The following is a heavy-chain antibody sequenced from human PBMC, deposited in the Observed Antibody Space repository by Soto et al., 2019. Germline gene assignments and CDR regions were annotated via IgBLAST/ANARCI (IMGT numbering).Heavy chain of an antibody. CDR2: VYYNENT. V-gene: IGHV4-39*07. D-gene: IGHD3-16*01. J-gene: IGHJ4*02. Sequence: SETLSLTCSVSGGSISSFTYYWGWIRQPPGKGLEWIGTVYYNENTYYNPSLKSRVTITVDTAKNQFSLHLNSVTPEDTAVYYCAREFPYYESSDSYFDYWGQGALVTVSS. CDR3: AREFPYYESSDSYFDY. CDR1: GGSISSFTYY.